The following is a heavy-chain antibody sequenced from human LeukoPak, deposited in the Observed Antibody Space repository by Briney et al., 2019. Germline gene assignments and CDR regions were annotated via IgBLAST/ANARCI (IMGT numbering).Heavy chain of an antibody. CDR1: GFTFSDSY. D-gene: IGHD7-27*01. CDR3: AKEGGDWGEGYFDY. Sequence: GGSLRLSCAASGFTFSDSYMSWIRQVPGKGLEWISYISSSGGTIYYADSVKGRFTISRDNAKNSLYLQMNSLRAEDTAVYYCAKEGGDWGEGYFDYWAREPWSPSPQ. V-gene: IGHV3-11*01. J-gene: IGHJ4*02. CDR2: ISSSGGTI.